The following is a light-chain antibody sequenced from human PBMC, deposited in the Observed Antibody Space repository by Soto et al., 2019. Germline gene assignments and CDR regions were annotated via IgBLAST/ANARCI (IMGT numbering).Light chain of an antibody. V-gene: IGKV1D-12*01. CDR3: HQANRWPLT. CDR2: AES. J-gene: IGKJ4*01. Sequence: DIQMTQFPSSVSASVGDRVTITCRASQGINNWLAWYQQKPGTAPYLLIYAESSLQSWAPARLSGSRSGSDFTLTISNMQPEDFATYYYHQANRWPLTLGGGTNVEIK. CDR1: QGINNW.